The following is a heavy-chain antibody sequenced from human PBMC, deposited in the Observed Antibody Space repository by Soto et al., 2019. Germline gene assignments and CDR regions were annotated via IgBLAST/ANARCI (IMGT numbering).Heavy chain of an antibody. J-gene: IGHJ4*02. CDR3: TRGHPSIYNY. D-gene: IGHD4-4*01. V-gene: IGHV3-7*01. CDR2: IKEDGSEK. Sequence: EVQLVASGGGLVQPGGSLRLSCAASGFTFSNYWMSWVRQAPGKGLEWVANIKEDGSEKYYVDSVKGRFTISRDNAKNSLYLQMSSLRPEDTAVYYCTRGHPSIYNYWGQGTLVTVSS. CDR1: GFTFSNYW.